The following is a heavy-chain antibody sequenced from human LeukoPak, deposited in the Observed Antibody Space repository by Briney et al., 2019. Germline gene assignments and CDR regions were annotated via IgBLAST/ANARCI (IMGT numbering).Heavy chain of an antibody. V-gene: IGHV3-21*01. CDR1: GFTFSSYS. CDR2: ISSSSSYI. D-gene: IGHD3-10*01. Sequence: PGGSLRLSCAASGFTFSSYSMNWVRQAPGKGLEWVSSISSSSSYIYYADSVKGRFTISRDNAKNSLYLQMNSLRAEDTAVYYCARGVGGFESWFDPWGQGTLVTVSS. J-gene: IGHJ5*02. CDR3: ARGVGGFESWFDP.